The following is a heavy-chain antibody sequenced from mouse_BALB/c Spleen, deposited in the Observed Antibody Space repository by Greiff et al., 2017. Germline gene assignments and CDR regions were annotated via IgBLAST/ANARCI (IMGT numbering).Heavy chain of an antibody. Sequence: EVQGVESGGGLVQPGGSRKLSCAASGFTFSSFGMHWVRQAPEKGLEWVAYSSSGSSTIYYADTVKGRFTISRDNPKNTLFLQMTSLRSEDTAMYYCARDYYGSSAYWGQGTLVTVSA. CDR3: ARDYYGSSAY. D-gene: IGHD1-1*01. V-gene: IGHV5-17*02. CDR1: GFTFSSFG. J-gene: IGHJ3*01. CDR2: SSSGSSTI.